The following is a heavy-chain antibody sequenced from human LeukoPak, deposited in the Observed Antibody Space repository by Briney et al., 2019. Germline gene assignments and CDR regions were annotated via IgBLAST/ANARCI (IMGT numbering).Heavy chain of an antibody. CDR3: GLLWFGEPSRELDP. D-gene: IGHD3-10*01. V-gene: IGHV3-30*04. CDR1: GFTFSSYA. Sequence: GRSLRLSCAASGFTFSSYAMHWVRQAPGKGLEWVAVISYDGSNKYYADSVKGRFTISRDNSKNTLYLQMNSLRAEDTAVYYCGLLWFGEPSRELDPWGQGTLVTVSS. J-gene: IGHJ5*02. CDR2: ISYDGSNK.